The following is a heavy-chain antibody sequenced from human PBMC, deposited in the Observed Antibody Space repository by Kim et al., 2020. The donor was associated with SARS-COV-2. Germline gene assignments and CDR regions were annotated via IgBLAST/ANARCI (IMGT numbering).Heavy chain of an antibody. CDR3: ARGPVRVVTPFDI. J-gene: IGHJ3*02. Sequence: CNPTLNSRGTISVDTSKNQFSLKLSSVTAADTAVYYCARGPVRVVTPFDIWGQGTMVTVSS. V-gene: IGHV4-34*01. D-gene: IGHD2-21*02.